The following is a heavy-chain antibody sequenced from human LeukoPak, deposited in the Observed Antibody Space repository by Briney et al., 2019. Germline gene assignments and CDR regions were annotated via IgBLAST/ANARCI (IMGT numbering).Heavy chain of an antibody. D-gene: IGHD3-22*01. CDR2: ISAYNGIT. CDR1: GYTFTSYG. V-gene: IGHV1-18*01. Sequence: SVKVSCKASGYTFTSYGISWVRQAPGQGLEWMGWISAYNGITNYAQNFQGRLTMTADTSTSTAYMELRGLRSDDTAVYYCARDLMYYYDSVSYHFDYWGQGTLVTVSS. CDR3: ARDLMYYYDSVSYHFDY. J-gene: IGHJ4*02.